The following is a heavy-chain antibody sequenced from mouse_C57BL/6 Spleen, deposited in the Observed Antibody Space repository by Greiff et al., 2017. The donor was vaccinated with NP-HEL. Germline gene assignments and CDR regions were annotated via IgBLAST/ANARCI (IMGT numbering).Heavy chain of an antibody. CDR2: INPNNGGT. V-gene: IGHV1-26*01. CDR3: AARDWPYAMDY. J-gene: IGHJ4*01. CDR1: GYTFTDYY. Sequence: EVQLQQSGPELVKPGASVKISCKASGYTFTDYYMNWVKQSHGKSLEWIGDINPNNGGTSYNQKFKGKATLTVDKSSSTAYMELRSLTSEDSAVYYCAARDWPYAMDYWGQGTSVTVSS. D-gene: IGHD3-3*01.